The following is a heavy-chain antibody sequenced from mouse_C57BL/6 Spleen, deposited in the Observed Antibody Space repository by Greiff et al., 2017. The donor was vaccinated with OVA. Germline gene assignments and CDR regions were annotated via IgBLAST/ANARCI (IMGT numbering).Heavy chain of an antibody. Sequence: VQLQQSGPELVKPGASVKISCKASGYTFTDYYINWVKQRPGQGLEWIGWIFPGSGSTYYNEKFKGKATLTVDKSSSTAYMLLSSLTSEDSAVYFCARSITTVVAEYFDVWGTGTTVTVSS. CDR1: GYTFTDYY. CDR3: ARSITTVVAEYFDV. CDR2: IFPGSGST. D-gene: IGHD1-1*01. J-gene: IGHJ1*03. V-gene: IGHV1-75*01.